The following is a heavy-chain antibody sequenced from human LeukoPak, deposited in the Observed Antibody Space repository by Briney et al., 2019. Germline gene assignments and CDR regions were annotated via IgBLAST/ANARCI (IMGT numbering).Heavy chain of an antibody. CDR1: GCALSTSGGG. J-gene: IGHJ4*02. V-gene: IGHV2-5*02. CDR2: IFWDEDK. D-gene: IGHD3-10*01. CDR3: ARGRFGELFLDY. Sequence: SGPTLVKPTQTLTLTCIFSGCALSTSGGGGGWVRQPPGKAVECLALIFWDEDKCYSPRLKARLTRSTETSKNQVVLTMTNMDPVDTATYCCARGRFGELFLDYWGEGTLVTVSS.